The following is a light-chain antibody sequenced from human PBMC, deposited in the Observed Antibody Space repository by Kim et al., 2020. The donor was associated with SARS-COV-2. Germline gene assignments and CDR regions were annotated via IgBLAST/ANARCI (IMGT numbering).Light chain of an antibody. CDR2: RSD. V-gene: IGLV10-54*01. Sequence: QAGLTQPPSVSKGLRETATISCTGNKNNVGNRGATWLQQHQGHPPKLLSYRSDNGPSGISERLSTSRSGNTASLTITGLQPDDEADYYCSAWDSVLSAWVFGGGTKVTVL. J-gene: IGLJ3*02. CDR1: KNNVGNRG. CDR3: SAWDSVLSAWV.